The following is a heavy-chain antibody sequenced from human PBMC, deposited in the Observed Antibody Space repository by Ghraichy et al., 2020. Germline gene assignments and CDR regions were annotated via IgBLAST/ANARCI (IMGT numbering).Heavy chain of an antibody. J-gene: IGHJ4*02. Sequence: SETLSLTCTVSGGSISSNSYYWGWIRQPPGKGLEWIGTIYYSGSTYYNPSLKSRVTISVDTSTNQFSLKLNSVTAADTAVYYCARHSYSSGWLSVDYWGQGTLVTVSS. CDR1: GGSISSNSYY. D-gene: IGHD6-19*01. V-gene: IGHV4-39*01. CDR3: ARHSYSSGWLSVDY. CDR2: IYYSGST.